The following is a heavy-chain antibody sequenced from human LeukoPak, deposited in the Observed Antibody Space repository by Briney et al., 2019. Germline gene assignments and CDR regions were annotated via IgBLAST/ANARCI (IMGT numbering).Heavy chain of an antibody. Sequence: GGSLRLSCAASGFTFSSYSMNWVRQAPGKGLECVSSISSSSSYIYYADSVKGRFTISRDNAKNSLYLQMNSLRAEDTAVYYCARKIAARRGAFDIWGQGTMVTVSS. CDR3: ARKIAARRGAFDI. V-gene: IGHV3-21*01. J-gene: IGHJ3*02. D-gene: IGHD6-6*01. CDR2: ISSSSSYI. CDR1: GFTFSSYS.